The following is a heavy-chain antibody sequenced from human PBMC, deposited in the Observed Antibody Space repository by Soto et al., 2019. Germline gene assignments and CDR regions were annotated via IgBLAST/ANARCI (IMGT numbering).Heavy chain of an antibody. Sequence: GGSLRLSCAASGFTFSSYGMHWVRQAPGKGLEWVAVISYDGSNKYYADSVKGRFTISRDNSKNTLYLQMNSLRAEDTAVYYCAKGGGFLEWLLGAFDIWGQGTMVTVSS. CDR2: ISYDGSNK. CDR3: AKGGGFLEWLLGAFDI. CDR1: GFTFSSYG. V-gene: IGHV3-30*18. J-gene: IGHJ3*02. D-gene: IGHD3-3*01.